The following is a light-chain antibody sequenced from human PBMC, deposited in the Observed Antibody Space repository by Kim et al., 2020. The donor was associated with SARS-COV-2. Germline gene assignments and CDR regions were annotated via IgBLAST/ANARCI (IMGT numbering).Light chain of an antibody. CDR1: SGSIASKY. J-gene: IGLJ3*02. V-gene: IGLV6-57*03. Sequence: GKTVTISCTRSSGSIASKYVQWYQQRPGSAPTTVIYDDNQRPSGVPDRFSGSIDSSSNSASLTISGLKTEDEADYYCQSYDSSNWVFGGGTQLTVL. CDR3: QSYDSSNWV. CDR2: DDN.